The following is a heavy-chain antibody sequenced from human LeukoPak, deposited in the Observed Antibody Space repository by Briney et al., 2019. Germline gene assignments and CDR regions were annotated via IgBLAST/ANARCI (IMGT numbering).Heavy chain of an antibody. CDR2: IYTSGST. D-gene: IGHD3-22*01. CDR1: VGSISSGSYY. Sequence: SQTLSLTCTVSVGSISSGSYYWSWIRQPAGKGLEWIGRIYTSGSTNYNPSLKSRVTISVDTSKNQFSLRLSSVTAADTAVYYCAREWDRIVGYFDYWGQGTLVTVSS. V-gene: IGHV4-61*02. J-gene: IGHJ4*02. CDR3: AREWDRIVGYFDY.